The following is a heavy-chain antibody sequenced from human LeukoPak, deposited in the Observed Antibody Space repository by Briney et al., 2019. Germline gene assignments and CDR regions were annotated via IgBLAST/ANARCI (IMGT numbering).Heavy chain of an antibody. J-gene: IGHJ4*02. Sequence: SVKVSCKASGGTFSSYAISWVRQAPGQGLEWMGGIIPIFGTANYAQKFQGRVTITRDTSASTAYMELSSLRSEDTAVYYCARVDYYGSGSYYNFDYWGQGTLVTVSS. CDR2: IIPIFGTA. CDR3: ARVDYYGSGSYYNFDY. V-gene: IGHV1-69*05. CDR1: GGTFSSYA. D-gene: IGHD3-10*01.